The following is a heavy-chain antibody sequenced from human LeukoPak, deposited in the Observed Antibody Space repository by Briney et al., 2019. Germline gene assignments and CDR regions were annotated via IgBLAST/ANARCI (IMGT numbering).Heavy chain of an antibody. V-gene: IGHV4-34*01. J-gene: IGHJ4*02. CDR2: IYYSGST. D-gene: IGHD6-19*01. Sequence: SETLSLTCAVYGGSFSGYYWSWIRQPPGKGLEWIGNIYYSGSTYYNPSLKSRVTISVDTSKNQFSLKLSSVTAADTAVYYCASGGWYGYYFDYWGQGTLVTVSS. CDR1: GGSFSGYY. CDR3: ASGGWYGYYFDY.